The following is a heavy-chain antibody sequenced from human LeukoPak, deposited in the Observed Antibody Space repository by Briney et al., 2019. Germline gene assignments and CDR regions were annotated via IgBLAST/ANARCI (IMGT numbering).Heavy chain of an antibody. CDR2: ISINSSYI. Sequence: PGGSLRLSCAASGFTFSSYSMNWVRQAPGKGLEWVSSISINSSYIYYADSVKGRFTISRDNAKNSLYLQMNSLRAEDTAVYYCARDRSGSTLDYWGQGTLVTVSS. V-gene: IGHV3-21*01. D-gene: IGHD6-19*01. J-gene: IGHJ4*02. CDR1: GFTFSSYS. CDR3: ARDRSGSTLDY.